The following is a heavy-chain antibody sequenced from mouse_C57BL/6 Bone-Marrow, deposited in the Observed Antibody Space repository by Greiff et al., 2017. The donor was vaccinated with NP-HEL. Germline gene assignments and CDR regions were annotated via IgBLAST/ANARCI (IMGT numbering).Heavy chain of an antibody. CDR1: GFNIKDDY. V-gene: IGHV14-4*01. Sequence: EVKLQESGAELVRPGASVKLSCTASGFNIKDDYMHWVKQRPEQGLEWIGWIDPENGDTEYASKFQGKATITADTSSNTAYLQLSSLTSEDTAVYYCTTYYYGSSWRYFDVWGTGTTVTVSS. CDR3: TTYYYGSSWRYFDV. CDR2: IDPENGDT. J-gene: IGHJ1*03. D-gene: IGHD1-1*01.